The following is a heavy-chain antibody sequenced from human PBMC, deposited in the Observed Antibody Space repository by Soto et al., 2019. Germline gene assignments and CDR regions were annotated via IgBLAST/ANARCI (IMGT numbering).Heavy chain of an antibody. CDR3: ARDERRGSYYDYYYGMDV. D-gene: IGHD1-26*01. J-gene: IGHJ6*02. CDR2: INPNSGGT. CDR1: GYTFTGYY. V-gene: IGHV1-2*04. Sequence: ASVKVSCKASGYTFTGYYMHWVRQAPGQGLEWMGWINPNSGGTNYAQKFQGWVTMTRDTSISTAYMELSRLRSDDTAVYYCARDERRGSYYDYYYGMDVWGQGTTVTVSS.